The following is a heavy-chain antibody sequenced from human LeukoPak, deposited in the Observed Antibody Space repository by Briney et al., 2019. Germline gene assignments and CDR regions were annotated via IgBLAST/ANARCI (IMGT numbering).Heavy chain of an antibody. Sequence: SETLSLTCTVSGDSISNYYWSWVRQPAGKGLEWIGRIYASGSSNYNPSLQSRITMSVDTSKNKFCLKLSSVTAADTSVYYCARCLNTYYYDNSGYSPEHYYMDVWGKGTTVIVSS. J-gene: IGHJ6*03. V-gene: IGHV4-4*07. CDR3: ARCLNTYYYDNSGYSPEHYYMDV. CDR1: GDSISNYY. CDR2: IYASGSS. D-gene: IGHD3-22*01.